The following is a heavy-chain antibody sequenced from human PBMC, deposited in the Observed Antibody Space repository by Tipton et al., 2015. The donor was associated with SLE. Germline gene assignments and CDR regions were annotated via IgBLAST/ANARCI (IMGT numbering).Heavy chain of an antibody. J-gene: IGHJ3*02. CDR2: IYYSGST. CDR3: ARGFSTPRGAFDI. D-gene: IGHD2-2*01. V-gene: IGHV4-31*03. Sequence: TLSLTCTVSGGSISSGGYYWSWIRQHPGKGLEWIGYIYYSGSTYYNPPLKSRVTISVDTSKNQFSLKLSSVTAADTAVYYCARGFSTPRGAFDIWGQGTMVTVSS. CDR1: GGSISSGGYY.